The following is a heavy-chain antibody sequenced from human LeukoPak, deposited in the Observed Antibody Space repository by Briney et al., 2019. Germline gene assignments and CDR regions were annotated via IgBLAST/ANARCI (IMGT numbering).Heavy chain of an antibody. Sequence: SETLSLTCTVSGGSIRSYYWSWIRQPPGKGLEWFGYIYYTGSTNYNPSLKSRVTISVDTSKNQFSLNLISVTAADAAVYYCARVLPYSSGWGVDYWGQGALVTVSS. CDR1: GGSIRSYY. D-gene: IGHD6-19*01. J-gene: IGHJ4*02. CDR3: ARVLPYSSGWGVDY. CDR2: IYYTGST. V-gene: IGHV4-59*01.